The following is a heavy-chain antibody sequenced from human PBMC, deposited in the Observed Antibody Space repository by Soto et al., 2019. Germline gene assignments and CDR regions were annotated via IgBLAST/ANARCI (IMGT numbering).Heavy chain of an antibody. CDR1: GFSLSTSGVG. J-gene: IGHJ5*02. CDR2: IYWDDDK. D-gene: IGHD2-15*01. V-gene: IGHV2-5*02. Sequence: SGATLVNPTQTLTLTCTFSGFSLSTSGVGVGWIRQPPGKALEWLALIYWDDDKRYSPSLKSRLTITKDTSKNQVVLTMTNMDPVDTATYYCAHRLVTSGYCSGGSCYRPLENWFDPWGQGTLDTVSS. CDR3: AHRLVTSGYCSGGSCYRPLENWFDP.